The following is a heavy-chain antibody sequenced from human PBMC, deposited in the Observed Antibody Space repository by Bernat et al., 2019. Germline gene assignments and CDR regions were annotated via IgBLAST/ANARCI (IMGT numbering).Heavy chain of an antibody. V-gene: IGHV3-30*02. CDR1: GFTFSSYG. CDR2: IRYDGSNK. Sequence: QVQLVESGGGVVQPGGSLRLSCAASGFTFSSYGMHWVRQAPGKGLEWVAFIRYDGSNKYYADSVKGRFTISRDNSKNTLYLQMNSLRVEDTAVYSCARGPGQNWYFDLWGRGTLVTVSS. J-gene: IGHJ2*01. D-gene: IGHD7-27*01. CDR3: ARGPGQNWYFDL.